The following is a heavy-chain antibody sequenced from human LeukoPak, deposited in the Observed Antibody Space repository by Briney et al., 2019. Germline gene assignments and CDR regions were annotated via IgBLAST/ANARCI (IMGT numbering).Heavy chain of an antibody. CDR1: GFTFSSYW. CDR2: INSDGSTT. V-gene: IGHV3-74*01. D-gene: IGHD5-18*01. CDR3: ARDRGHTAIDY. J-gene: IGHJ4*02. Sequence: GGSLSLSCAAAGFTFSSYWMHWVRHAPGKGLVWVSRINSDGSTTSYADSVKGRFTISRDNAKNTLYLQMNSLRAEDTAVYYCARDRGHTAIDYWGQGTLVTVSS.